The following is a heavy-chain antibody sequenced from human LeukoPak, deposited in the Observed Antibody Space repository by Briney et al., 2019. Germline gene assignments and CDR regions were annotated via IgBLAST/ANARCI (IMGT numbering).Heavy chain of an antibody. CDR3: TRDLLVDYHYYMGV. D-gene: IGHD2-21*01. V-gene: IGHV3-11*04. CDR2: ISSADSTT. CDR1: GFTFRDYY. J-gene: IGHJ6*03. Sequence: GGSLRLSCAGSGFTFRDYYMSWIRQAPGKGLEWVSYISSADSTTYYADSVKGRFTISRDNAKNSLHLQMNSLRAEDTAIYYCTRDLLVDYHYYMGVWGKGTTVTVSS.